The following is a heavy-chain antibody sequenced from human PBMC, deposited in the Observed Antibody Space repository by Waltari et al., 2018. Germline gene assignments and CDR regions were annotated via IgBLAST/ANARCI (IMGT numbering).Heavy chain of an antibody. V-gene: IGHV1-8*03. Sequence: QVQLVQSGAEVKKPGASVKVSCKASGYTFTSYDINWVRQATGQGLEWMGWMNPNSGNTGYAQKFQGRVTITRNTSISTADMELSSLRSEDTAVYYCARQGASGGYYYMDVWGKRTTVTISS. CDR2: MNPNSGNT. CDR3: ARQGASGGYYYMDV. CDR1: GYTFTSYD. J-gene: IGHJ6*03. D-gene: IGHD1-26*01.